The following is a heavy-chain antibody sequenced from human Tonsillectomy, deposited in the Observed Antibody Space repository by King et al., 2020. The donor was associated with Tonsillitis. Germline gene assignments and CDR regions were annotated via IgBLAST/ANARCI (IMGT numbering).Heavy chain of an antibody. Sequence: QLQESGPGLVKPSETLSLTCAVSGYSISSGYYWGWIRQPPGTGLEWIGSIYHSGSTYYNPSLKSRVTISVDTSKNQFSLKLSSVTAADTAVYYCARDPTIFWAPDYFDYWGQGTLVTVSS. CDR3: ARDPTIFWAPDYFDY. V-gene: IGHV4-38-2*02. J-gene: IGHJ4*02. CDR2: IYHSGST. CDR1: GYSISSGYY. D-gene: IGHD3-9*01.